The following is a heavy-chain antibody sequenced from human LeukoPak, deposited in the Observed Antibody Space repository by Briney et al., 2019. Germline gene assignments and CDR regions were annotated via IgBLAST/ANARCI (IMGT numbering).Heavy chain of an antibody. Sequence: GGSLRLSCAASGFTVSSYWISWVRQARGKGLEWVATIKEDGSDKYYVDSVKGRFSISRDNAENSLYLQMNSLRAEDTAVYYCTRDVHDYWGQGTLVTVSS. CDR3: TRDVHDY. CDR1: GFTVSSYW. J-gene: IGHJ4*02. CDR2: IKEDGSDK. V-gene: IGHV3-7*01. D-gene: IGHD3-10*02.